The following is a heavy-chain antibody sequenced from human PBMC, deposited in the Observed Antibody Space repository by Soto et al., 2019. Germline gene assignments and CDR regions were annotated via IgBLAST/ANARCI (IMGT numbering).Heavy chain of an antibody. CDR1: GFTFSGYA. V-gene: IGHV3-23*01. J-gene: IGHJ5*02. D-gene: IGHD2-21*02. CDR3: CVIVVVTAIPGLDP. CDR2: ITGRGGST. Sequence: GGSLRLSCAASGFTFSGYAMNWVRQAPGKGLDWVSVITGRGGSTYYADSVKGRFTVSRDNSKNTLYLQMNSLRAEDTAVYYCCVIVVVTAIPGLDPWGQGTLVTVS.